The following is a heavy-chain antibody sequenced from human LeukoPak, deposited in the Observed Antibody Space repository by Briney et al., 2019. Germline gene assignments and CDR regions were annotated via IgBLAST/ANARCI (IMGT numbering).Heavy chain of an antibody. V-gene: IGHV3-72*01. CDR3: ARDGAEGDNSAFDI. J-gene: IGHJ3*02. Sequence: GGSLRLSCAASGVTLSDHHMDWVRQAPGKGLEWVCRTRNKARGYTTAYAASVKGRFTISRDDSKTLVYLQMNSLKTEDTAVYFCARDGAEGDNSAFDIWGQGTVVTVSS. CDR2: TRNKARGYTT. D-gene: IGHD3-22*01. CDR1: GVTLSDHH.